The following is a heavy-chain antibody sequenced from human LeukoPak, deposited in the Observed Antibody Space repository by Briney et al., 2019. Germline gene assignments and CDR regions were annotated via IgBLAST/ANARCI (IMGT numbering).Heavy chain of an antibody. CDR3: ARGYIQLSN. J-gene: IGHJ4*02. CDR2: FCGSCGRI. Sequence: HPVGSLRLSCAAPGFTFTNYAMSRVRQAPGKGLEWRSAFCGSCGRISYADFAKGRFHVYKDNSKNKLYLQMNSLRAEDTAMYHCARGYIQLSNWGQGTLVTVSS. D-gene: IGHD5-18*01. V-gene: IGHV3-23*01. CDR1: GFTFTNYA.